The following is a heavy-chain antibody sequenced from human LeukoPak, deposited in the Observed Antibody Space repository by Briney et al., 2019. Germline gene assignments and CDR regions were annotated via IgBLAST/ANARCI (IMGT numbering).Heavy chain of an antibody. D-gene: IGHD3-22*01. CDR3: ARGDSSGHPAFDY. V-gene: IGHV4-4*02. J-gene: IGHJ4*02. CDR2: IYHSGST. Sequence: GSLRLSCAASGFTFSSYGMHWVRQPPGKGLEWIGEIYHSGSTNYNPSLKSRVTISVDTSKNQFSLKLTSVTAADTAVYYCARGDSSGHPAFDYWGQGTLVTVSS. CDR1: GFTFSSYG.